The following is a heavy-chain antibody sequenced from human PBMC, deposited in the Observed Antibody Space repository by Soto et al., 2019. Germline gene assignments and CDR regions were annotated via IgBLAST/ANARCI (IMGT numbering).Heavy chain of an antibody. CDR2: IIPIFGTA. Sequence: QVQLVQSGAEVKKPGSSVKVSCKASGGTFSSYAISWVRQAPGQGLEWMGGIIPIFGTANYAQKLQGRVTLTVDESTSTAYMGLSSLRAEDTAVYYCARDPEPYYDYYGMDVWGQETTVTVSS. CDR3: ARDPEPYYDYYGMDV. V-gene: IGHV1-69*12. CDR1: GGTFSSYA. J-gene: IGHJ6*02.